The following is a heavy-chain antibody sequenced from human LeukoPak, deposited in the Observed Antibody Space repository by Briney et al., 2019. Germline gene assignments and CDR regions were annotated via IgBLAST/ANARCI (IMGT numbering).Heavy chain of an antibody. CDR3: ARTLLWFGELLGLDY. V-gene: IGHV4-39*07. D-gene: IGHD3-10*01. CDR1: GGSISSSSYY. Sequence: PSETLSLTCTVSGGSISSSSYYWGWIRQPPGKGLEWIGSIYYSGSTNYNPSLKSRVAISVDTSKNQFSLKLSSVTAADTAVYYCARTLLWFGELLGLDYWGQGTLVTVSS. CDR2: IYYSGST. J-gene: IGHJ4*02.